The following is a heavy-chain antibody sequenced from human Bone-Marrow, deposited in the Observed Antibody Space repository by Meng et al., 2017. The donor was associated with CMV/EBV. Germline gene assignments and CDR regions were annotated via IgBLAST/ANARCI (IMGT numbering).Heavy chain of an antibody. J-gene: IGHJ5*02. V-gene: IGHV3-23*01. CDR2: ISASGGTT. CDR1: GFTFGSYA. Sequence: GESLKISCAASGFTFGSYAMNWVRQAPGKGLEWVSAISASGGTTYYADSVKGRFTISRDNSKNTLYLQMSSLRAEDTAVYFCAKAPKKCSYGSSAKLDPWGQGTVVPVSS. CDR3: AKAPKKCSYGSSAKLDP. D-gene: IGHD1-26*01.